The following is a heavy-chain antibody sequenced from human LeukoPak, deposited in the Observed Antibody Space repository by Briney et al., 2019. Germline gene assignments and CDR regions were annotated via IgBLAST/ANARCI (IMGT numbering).Heavy chain of an antibody. J-gene: IGHJ4*02. CDR1: GGSISSSAYH. V-gene: IGHV4-61*08. CDR2: IYYTGRT. Sequence: SETLSLTCSVSGGSISSSAYHWSWFRQHPGKGLEWIGYIYYTGRTYYNPSLKSRVTISVDTSKNQFSLKLSSVTAADTAVYYCARDLGHYFDYWGQGTLVTVSS. CDR3: ARDLGHYFDY. D-gene: IGHD7-27*01.